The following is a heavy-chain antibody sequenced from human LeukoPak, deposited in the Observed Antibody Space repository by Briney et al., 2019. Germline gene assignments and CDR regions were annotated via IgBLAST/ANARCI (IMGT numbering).Heavy chain of an antibody. J-gene: IGHJ5*02. CDR2: IYYSGST. V-gene: IGHV4-39*01. CDR3: ARDTSDSSGYYYVTDWFDP. CDR1: GGSISSSSYY. Sequence: SETLSLTCTVSGGSISSSSYYWGWIRQPPGKGLEWIGSIYYSGSTYYNPSLKSRVTISVDTSKNQFSLKLSSVTAADTAVYYCARDTSDSSGYYYVTDWFDPWGQGTLVTVSS. D-gene: IGHD3-22*01.